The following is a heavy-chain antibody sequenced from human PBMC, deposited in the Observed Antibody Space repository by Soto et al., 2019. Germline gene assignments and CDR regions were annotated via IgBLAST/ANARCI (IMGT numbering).Heavy chain of an antibody. D-gene: IGHD3-3*01. V-gene: IGHV4-4*07. Sequence: QVQLQESGPRLVKPSETLSLTCTVSGGSISGDYWTWIRQPAGKGLEWIGRIYASGSTNYNPSLKSRVTLSVDTSKSQFSLKLTSVNAAATAIYYCAKVTWSGYFTYWGQGILVTVSS. CDR3: AKVTWSGYFTY. J-gene: IGHJ4*02. CDR1: GGSISGDY. CDR2: IYASGST.